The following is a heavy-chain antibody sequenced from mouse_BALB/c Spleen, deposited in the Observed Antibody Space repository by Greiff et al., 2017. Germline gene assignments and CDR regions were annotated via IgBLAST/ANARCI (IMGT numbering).Heavy chain of an antibody. Sequence: EVKLVESGGGLVQPGGSRKLSCAASGFTFSSFGMHWVRQAPEKGLEWVAYISSGSSTIYYADTVKGRFTISRDNPKNTLFLQMTSLRSEDTAMYYCARTDGYAMDYWGQGTSVTVSS. CDR3: ARTDGYAMDY. J-gene: IGHJ4*01. CDR1: GFTFSSFG. CDR2: ISSGSSTI. V-gene: IGHV5-17*02.